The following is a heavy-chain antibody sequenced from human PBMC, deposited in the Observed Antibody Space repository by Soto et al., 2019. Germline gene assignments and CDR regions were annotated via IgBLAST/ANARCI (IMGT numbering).Heavy chain of an antibody. J-gene: IGHJ3*02. D-gene: IGHD1-26*01. Sequence: QVQLVQSGAEVKKPGASVKVSCKASGYTFTGYYMHWVRQAPGQGLEWMGWINPNSGGTNYAQKFQGWVTITRDTSISTAYMELSRLRSDDTAVYYCASNSGSYLRGDAFDIWGQGTMVTVSS. V-gene: IGHV1-2*04. CDR1: GYTFTGYY. CDR3: ASNSGSYLRGDAFDI. CDR2: INPNSGGT.